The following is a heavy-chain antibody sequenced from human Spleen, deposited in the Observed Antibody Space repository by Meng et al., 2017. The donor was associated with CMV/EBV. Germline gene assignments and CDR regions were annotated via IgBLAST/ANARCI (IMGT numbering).Heavy chain of an antibody. CDR3: ATDPIGYCSSTSCYPSQNYYYYGMDV. J-gene: IGHJ6*02. Sequence: GESLKISCVASGFAVRKYYINWVRQAPGKGLEWVSVIYGTTSEGTTEYADSVSGRFTISRDNSKNTLYLQMNSLRAEDTAVYYCATDPIGYCSSTSCYPSQNYYYYGMDVWGQGTTVTVSS. D-gene: IGHD2-2*01. V-gene: IGHV3-53*01. CDR1: GFAVRKYY. CDR2: IYGTTSEGTT.